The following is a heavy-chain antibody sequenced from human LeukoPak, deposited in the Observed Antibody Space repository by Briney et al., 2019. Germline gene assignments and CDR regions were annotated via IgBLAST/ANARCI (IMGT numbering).Heavy chain of an antibody. D-gene: IGHD5-12*01. Sequence: GESLKISCKGSGYSFTSYWIGWVRQMPGKGLEWMGIIYPGDSDTRYSPSFQGQVTISADKSISTAYLQWSSLKASDTVMYYCARVVKGSGYDPYYYYMDVWGKGTTVTVSS. CDR2: IYPGDSDT. J-gene: IGHJ6*03. CDR1: GYSFTSYW. V-gene: IGHV5-51*01. CDR3: ARVVKGSGYDPYYYYMDV.